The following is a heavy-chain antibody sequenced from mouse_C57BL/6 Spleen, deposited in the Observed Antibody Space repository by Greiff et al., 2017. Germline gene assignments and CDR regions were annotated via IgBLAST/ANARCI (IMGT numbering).Heavy chain of an antibody. J-gene: IGHJ2*01. D-gene: IGHD2-4*01. CDR1: GYTFTSYW. CDR3: ARGNDYDPFDY. CDR2: IYPGSGST. Sequence: QVHVKQPGAELVKPGASVKMSCKASGYTFTSYWITWVKQRPGQGLEWIGDIYPGSGSTNYNEKFKSKATLTVDTSSSTAYMQLSSLTSEDSAVYYCARGNDYDPFDYWGQGTTLTVSS. V-gene: IGHV1-55*01.